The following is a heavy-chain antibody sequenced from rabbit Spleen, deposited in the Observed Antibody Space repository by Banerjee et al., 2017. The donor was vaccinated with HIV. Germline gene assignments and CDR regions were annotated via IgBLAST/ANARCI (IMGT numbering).Heavy chain of an antibody. Sequence: QSLEESGGDLVKPGASLTLTCKASGFDFSSSYYMCWVRQAPGKGLEWIACINAVTGKAVYANWAKGRFTFSKTSSTTVTLQMTSLTVADTATYFCARDTGSSFSSYGMDLWGQGTLVTVS. J-gene: IGHJ6*01. CDR3: ARDTGSSFSSYGMDL. CDR1: GFDFSSSYY. D-gene: IGHD8-1*01. V-gene: IGHV1S40*01. CDR2: INAVTGKA.